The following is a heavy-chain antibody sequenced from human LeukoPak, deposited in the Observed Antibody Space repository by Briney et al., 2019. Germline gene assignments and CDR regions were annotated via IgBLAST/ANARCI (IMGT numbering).Heavy chain of an antibody. D-gene: IGHD2-15*01. CDR1: GGSISSSSYD. J-gene: IGHJ4*02. V-gene: IGHV4-39*01. CDR2: IYYSGST. CDR3: ARLNKVVAASNY. Sequence: PSETLSLTCTVSGGSISSSSYDRGWIRQPPGKGLEWIGSIYYSGSTYYNPSLKGRVTMSVDTSKNQFSLKLSSVTAADTAVYYCARLNKVVAASNYWGQGTLVTVSS.